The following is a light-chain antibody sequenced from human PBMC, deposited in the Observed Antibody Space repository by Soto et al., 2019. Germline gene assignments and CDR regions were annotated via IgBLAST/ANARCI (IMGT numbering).Light chain of an antibody. Sequence: DIVMTQSPDSLAVSLGERATINCKSSQSVLYSSNNKNYLAWYQQKPGQPPKLLIYWASTRESVVPDRFSGSGSGTDFTLTISSLKAEDVAVYYCQQYYSTPGTFGQGTKLEIK. CDR1: QSVLYSSNNKNY. V-gene: IGKV4-1*01. J-gene: IGKJ2*01. CDR3: QQYYSTPGT. CDR2: WAS.